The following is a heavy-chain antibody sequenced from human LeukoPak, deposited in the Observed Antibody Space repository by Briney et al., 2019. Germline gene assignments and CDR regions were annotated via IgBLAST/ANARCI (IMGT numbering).Heavy chain of an antibody. J-gene: IGHJ4*02. CDR3: AKSIRVVPAARLFDY. D-gene: IGHD2-2*01. Sequence: PGGSLRLSCAASGFTFSSYAMSWVRQAPGKGLGWVSAISGSGGSTYYADSVKGRFTISRDNSKNTLYLQMNSLRAEDTAVYYCAKSIRVVPAARLFDYWGQGTLVTVSS. CDR1: GFTFSSYA. CDR2: ISGSGGST. V-gene: IGHV3-23*01.